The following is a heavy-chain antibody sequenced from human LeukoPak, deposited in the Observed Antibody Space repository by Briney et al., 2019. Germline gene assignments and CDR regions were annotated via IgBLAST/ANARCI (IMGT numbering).Heavy chain of an antibody. CDR1: GGTFSSYA. CDR2: IIPIFGTA. V-gene: IGHV1-69*05. D-gene: IGHD3-10*01. CDR3: AREHYYGSGSYPNY. Sequence: SVKDSCKASGGTFSSYAISWVRQAPGQGLEWMGGIIPIFGTANYAQKFQGRVTITTDESTSTAYMELSSLRSVDTAVYYCAREHYYGSGSYPNYWGQGTQVTVSS. J-gene: IGHJ4*02.